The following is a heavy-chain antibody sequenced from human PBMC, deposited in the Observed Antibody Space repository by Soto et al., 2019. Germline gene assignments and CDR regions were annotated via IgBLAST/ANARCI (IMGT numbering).Heavy chain of an antibody. CDR2: IYSSGTT. CDR1: SGSISGYY. CDR3: ARQASYDFWDGRFYYNFYMDV. V-gene: IGHV4-59*08. D-gene: IGHD3-3*01. Sequence: PSETLSLTCTVSSGSISGYYWSWIRQPPGKGLEWIGSIYSSGTTYYNPSLKSRVTMSVDTSKIQFSLNLSSVTAADTAVYYCARQASYDFWDGRFYYNFYMDVWGKGTQVTV. J-gene: IGHJ6*03.